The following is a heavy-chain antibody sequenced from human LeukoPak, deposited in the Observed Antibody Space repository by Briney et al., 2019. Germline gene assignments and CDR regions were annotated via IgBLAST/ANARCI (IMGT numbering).Heavy chain of an antibody. CDR2: IYYSGST. V-gene: IGHV4-39*07. CDR3: ARDFLGSVAAAAPDAFDI. J-gene: IGHJ3*02. D-gene: IGHD6-13*01. CDR1: GGSISSGSYY. Sequence: SQTLSLTCTVSGGSISSGSYYWGWIRQPPGKGLEWIGSIYYSGSTYYNPSLKSRVTISVDTSKNQFSLKLSSVTAADTAVYYCARDFLGSVAAAAPDAFDIWGQGTMVTVSS.